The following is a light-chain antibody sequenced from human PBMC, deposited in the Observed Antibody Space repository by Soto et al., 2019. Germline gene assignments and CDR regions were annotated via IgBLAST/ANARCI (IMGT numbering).Light chain of an antibody. J-gene: IGKJ1*01. Sequence: EVVLTQSPATLSVSPGDRATLSCRASQDIGSAVAWYHQRSGQAPRLLIFDASIRVPTTPARFSGSVSGTEFTLTISSLESEDFAVYFCQRYGDRPRTFGQGTKVDIK. CDR3: QRYGDRPRT. V-gene: IGKV3-15*01. CDR1: QDIGSA. CDR2: DAS.